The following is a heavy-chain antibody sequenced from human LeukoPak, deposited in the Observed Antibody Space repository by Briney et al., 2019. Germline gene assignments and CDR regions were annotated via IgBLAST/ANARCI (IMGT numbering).Heavy chain of an antibody. Sequence: GESLKISCKGFGYRFTSHWIAWVPQIPGKGLDWMEIIYPGDSDTRYSPSVQGQVTISADKSISTAYLQWSSLKASDSAMYYCARHHSGYAIDYWGQGTLVTVSS. J-gene: IGHJ4*02. V-gene: IGHV5-51*01. D-gene: IGHD5-12*01. CDR2: IYPGDSDT. CDR3: ARHHSGYAIDY. CDR1: GYRFTSHW.